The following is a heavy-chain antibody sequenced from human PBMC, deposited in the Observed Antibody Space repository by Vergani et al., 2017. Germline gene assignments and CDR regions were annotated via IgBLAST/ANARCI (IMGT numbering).Heavy chain of an antibody. D-gene: IGHD1/OR15-1a*01. CDR3: AGDSFPGFYWTKGNWFDP. CDR2: ISAYNGNT. CDR1: GYTFTSYG. Sequence: QVQLVQSGAEVKKPGASVKVSCKASGYTFTSYGISWVRQAPGQGLEWMGWISAYNGNTNYAQKLQGRVTMTTDTSTSTAYMELRSLRSDETAVYYCAGDSFPGFYWTKGNWFDPWGQGTLVTVSS. J-gene: IGHJ5*02. V-gene: IGHV1-18*01.